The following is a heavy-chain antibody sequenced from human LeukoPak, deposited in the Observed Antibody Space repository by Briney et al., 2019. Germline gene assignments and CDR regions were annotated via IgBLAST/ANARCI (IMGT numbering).Heavy chain of an antibody. J-gene: IGHJ4*02. CDR2: IYYSGST. D-gene: IGHD3-3*01. V-gene: IGHV4-39*07. CDR1: GGSISSSSCY. CDR3: ARVEGPYYFDY. Sequence: SETLSLTCTVSGGSISSSSCYWGWIRQPPGKGLEWIGSIYYSGSTYYNPSLKSRVTISVDTSKNQFSLKLSSVTAADTAVYYCARVEGPYYFDYWGQGALVTVSS.